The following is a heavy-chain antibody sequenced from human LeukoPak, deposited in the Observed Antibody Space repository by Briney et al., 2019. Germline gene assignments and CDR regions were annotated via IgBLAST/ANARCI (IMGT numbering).Heavy chain of an antibody. Sequence: GGSLRLSCAASGFTFSSYSMNWVRQAPGKGLEWVSSISSSSSYIYYADSVKGRFTISRDNAKNSLYLQMNSLRAEDTAVYYCARDGDYCDSSGGFDYWGQGTLVTVSS. CDR1: GFTFSSYS. CDR2: ISSSSSYI. D-gene: IGHD3-22*01. J-gene: IGHJ4*02. CDR3: ARDGDYCDSSGGFDY. V-gene: IGHV3-21*01.